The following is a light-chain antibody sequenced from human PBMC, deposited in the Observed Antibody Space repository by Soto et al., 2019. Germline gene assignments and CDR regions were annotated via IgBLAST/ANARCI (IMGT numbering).Light chain of an antibody. CDR3: QQSYNTPIT. CDR2: AAS. Sequence: DIQMTQSPSSLSASVGDRVTITCRASQSIRSYLNWYQQKPGKAPKLLIYAASTLPSGVPSRFSGSGSGTDFTLTISSLQPEDFATYYCQQSYNTPITFGQGTRLEIK. CDR1: QSIRSY. J-gene: IGKJ5*01. V-gene: IGKV1-39*01.